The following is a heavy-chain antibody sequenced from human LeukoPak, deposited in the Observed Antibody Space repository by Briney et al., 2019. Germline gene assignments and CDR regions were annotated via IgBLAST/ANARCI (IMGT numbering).Heavy chain of an antibody. CDR3: ARGGDDSGLYFAY. CDR2: INPQTGAT. CDR1: GYTFTGFY. V-gene: IGHV1-2*02. J-gene: IGHJ4*02. Sequence: ASVKVSCKASGYTFTGFYIHWVRQAPGQGLEWMAWINPQTGATNYAQKFKGRITTTRDLPITTAYMEVTTLRPDDTAVYYCARGGDDSGLYFAYWGQGTLVTVSS. D-gene: IGHD3-22*01.